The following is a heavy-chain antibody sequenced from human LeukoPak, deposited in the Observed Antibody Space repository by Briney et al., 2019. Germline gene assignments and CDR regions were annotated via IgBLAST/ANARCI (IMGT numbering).Heavy chain of an antibody. D-gene: IGHD3-10*01. Sequence: GGSLRLSCAASGFTFSNAWMSWVRQAPGKGLEWVARIKSKTDGGTTDYAAPVKGRFTISRDDSKNTLYLQMNSLKTEDTAVYYCTTGGYGSGSYSHWGQGTLVTVSS. J-gene: IGHJ4*02. V-gene: IGHV3-15*01. CDR3: TTGGYGSGSYSH. CDR1: GFTFSNAW. CDR2: IKSKTDGGTT.